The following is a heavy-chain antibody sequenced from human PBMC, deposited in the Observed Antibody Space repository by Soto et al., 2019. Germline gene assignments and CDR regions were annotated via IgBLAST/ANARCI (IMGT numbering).Heavy chain of an antibody. V-gene: IGHV1-69*13. Sequence: SVKVSCKASGGTLSSYAISWVRQAPGQGLEWMGGIIPIFGTANYAQKFQGRVTMTGDASTSTAYMELSSLRSEDTAVYYCARVGVYYYDSSGPIDYWGQGTLVTVSS. J-gene: IGHJ4*02. CDR1: GGTLSSYA. CDR3: ARVGVYYYDSSGPIDY. D-gene: IGHD3-22*01. CDR2: IIPIFGTA.